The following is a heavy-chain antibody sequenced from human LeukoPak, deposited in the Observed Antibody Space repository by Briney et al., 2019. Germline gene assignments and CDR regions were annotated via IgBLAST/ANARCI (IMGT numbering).Heavy chain of an antibody. CDR2: TSYGGLEK. J-gene: IGHJ3*02. Sequence: GGSLRLSCAASGFTFSGYGMNWVRQAPGKGLEWVAITSYGGLEKYYADSVKGRFTISRDNSKDTLYLQMNSLRPEDTAIYYCAKSKPPREYCSVTTCYAGFGAFDIWGQGTMVTVFS. D-gene: IGHD2-2*01. V-gene: IGHV3-30*18. CDR1: GFTFSGYG. CDR3: AKSKPPREYCSVTTCYAGFGAFDI.